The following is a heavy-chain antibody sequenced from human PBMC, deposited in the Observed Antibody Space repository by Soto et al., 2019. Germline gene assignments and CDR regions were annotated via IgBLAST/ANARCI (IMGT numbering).Heavy chain of an antibody. CDR2: INPDSGGT. Sequence: ASVTVSCKASGYTFTGYYMHWVRQTPGQGLEWMGWINPDSGGTNYAQKFQGWVTMTRDTSISTAYMELSRLRSDDTAVYYCARDMASLGTCSSTSCYGPVGYYGMDVWGQGTTVTVS. J-gene: IGHJ6*02. D-gene: IGHD2-2*01. CDR3: ARDMASLGTCSSTSCYGPVGYYGMDV. V-gene: IGHV1-2*04. CDR1: GYTFTGYY.